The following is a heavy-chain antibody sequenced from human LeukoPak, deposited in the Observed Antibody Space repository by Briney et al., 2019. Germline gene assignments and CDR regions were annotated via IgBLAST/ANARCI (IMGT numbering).Heavy chain of an antibody. CDR2: IKQDGSEK. V-gene: IGHV3-7*01. CDR3: ARVGTNCGGDCYLL. Sequence: GGSLRLSCAASGFTFSSYWMSWVRQAPGKGLEWVANIKQDGSEKYYVDSVKGRFTISRDNAKNSLYLQMNSLRAEDTAVYYCARVGTNCGGDCYLLWGQGTLVTVSS. D-gene: IGHD2-21*02. J-gene: IGHJ4*02. CDR1: GFTFSSYW.